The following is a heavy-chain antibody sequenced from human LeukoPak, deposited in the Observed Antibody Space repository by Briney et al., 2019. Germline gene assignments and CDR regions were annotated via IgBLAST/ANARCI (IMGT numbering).Heavy chain of an antibody. Sequence: GGSLRLSCAASGFTFSTYWMHWVRQAPGKGLVWASRINPDGTTTSYADSVKGRFTISRDNAQNSLYLQVDTLRAEDTAVYYCARDVTPVKLDYVDDPYAMDVWGQGTTVTVSS. CDR1: GFTFSTYW. V-gene: IGHV3-74*01. CDR3: ARDVTPVKLDYVDDPYAMDV. D-gene: IGHD4/OR15-4a*01. CDR2: INPDGTTT. J-gene: IGHJ6*02.